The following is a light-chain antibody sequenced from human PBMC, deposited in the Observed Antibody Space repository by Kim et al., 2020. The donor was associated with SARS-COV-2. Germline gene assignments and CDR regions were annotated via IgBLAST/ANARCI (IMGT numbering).Light chain of an antibody. CDR3: ISYAGNNSYV. CDR2: EVT. J-gene: IGLJ1*01. CDR1: SSDVGGNNY. Sequence: GQSITISCTGTSSDVGGNNYVSWCQQHPGTAPKLLIYEVTKRPSGVPDRFSASKSGNTASLTVSGLQAEDEADYYCISYAGNNSYVFGSGTKVTVL. V-gene: IGLV2-8*01.